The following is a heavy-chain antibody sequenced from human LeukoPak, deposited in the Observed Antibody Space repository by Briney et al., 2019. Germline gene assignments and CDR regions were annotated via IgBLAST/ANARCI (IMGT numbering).Heavy chain of an antibody. D-gene: IGHD3-10*01. V-gene: IGHV4-39*01. CDR3: ARPGRYYYGSGRIYWYFDL. CDR2: VYYSGST. J-gene: IGHJ2*01. Sequence: PSETLSLTCTVSGGSISSSSYYWGWIRQPPGKGLEWIGSVYYSGSTYYNASLKSRITISVDTSKNQFSLELSSVTAADTAVYYCARPGRYYYGSGRIYWYFDLWGRGTLVTVSS. CDR1: GGSISSSSYY.